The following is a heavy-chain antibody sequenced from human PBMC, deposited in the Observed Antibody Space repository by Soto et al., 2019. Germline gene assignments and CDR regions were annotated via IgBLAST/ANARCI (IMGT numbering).Heavy chain of an antibody. J-gene: IGHJ3*02. CDR3: SGGFAPEKVVVAASFAFDI. Sequence: QVQLQQWGAGLLKPSETLSLTCAVYGGSFSGYYWSWIRQPPGKGLEWIGEINPSGSTNYNPSLKSRVSISVDKSKNQFSLKLSSVTAADTAVYYCSGGFAPEKVVVAASFAFDIWGQGTMVTVSS. D-gene: IGHD2-15*01. V-gene: IGHV4-34*01. CDR1: GGSFSGYY. CDR2: INPSGST.